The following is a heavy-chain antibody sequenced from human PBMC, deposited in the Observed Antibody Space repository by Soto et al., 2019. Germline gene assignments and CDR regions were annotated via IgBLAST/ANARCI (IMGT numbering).Heavy chain of an antibody. J-gene: IGHJ6*02. D-gene: IGHD3-3*01. V-gene: IGHV3-33*01. CDR3: GSDIGCWSGYYV. CDR1: GFTFSSYG. CDR2: VWYEGGNK. Sequence: QVQLVESGGGVVQPGRSLRLSCAASGFTFSSYGMHWVRQAPGKGLEWVAVVWYEGGNKYYADSVKGRFTISIDYSKQPRCLQMSRLRAGDTAVYYCGSDIGCWSGYYVWGRGTTVTVSS.